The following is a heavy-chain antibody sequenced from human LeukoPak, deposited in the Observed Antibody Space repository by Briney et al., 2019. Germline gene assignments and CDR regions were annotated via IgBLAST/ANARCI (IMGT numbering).Heavy chain of an antibody. D-gene: IGHD1-7*01. CDR2: IRYDGSNK. Sequence: GGSLRLSCAASGFIMSNYGMHWVRQAPGKGLEWVAFIRYDGSNKYYADSVKGRFTISRDNSKNTLYLQMNSLRSEDTAAYYCASYGTLELPYYFDYWGQGTLVTVSS. J-gene: IGHJ4*02. CDR3: ASYGTLELPYYFDY. V-gene: IGHV3-30*02. CDR1: GFIMSNYG.